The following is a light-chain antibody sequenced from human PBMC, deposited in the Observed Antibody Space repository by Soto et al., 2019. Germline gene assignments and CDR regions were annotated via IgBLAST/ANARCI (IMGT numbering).Light chain of an antibody. J-gene: IGLJ2*01. Sequence: QAVVTQEPSLTVSPGGTVTLTCASSTGAVTSGYYPNWFQQKPGQAPRALIYSTSNTHSWTPARFSGSLLGGKAALTLSGVQHEDEAEYYCLLYYGGAVEFGGGTQLTVL. CDR1: TGAVTSGYY. CDR2: STS. CDR3: LLYYGGAVE. V-gene: IGLV7-43*01.